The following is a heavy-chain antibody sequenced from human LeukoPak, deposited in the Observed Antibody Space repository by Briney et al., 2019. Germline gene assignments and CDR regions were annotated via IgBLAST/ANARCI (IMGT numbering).Heavy chain of an antibody. J-gene: IGHJ5*02. CDR3: ARVDCGGDCYSGRFDP. Sequence: SQTLSLTCAVSGGSISSGGYSWSWIRQPPGKGLEWIGYIYHSGSTYSNPSPKSRVTISVDRSKNQFSLKLSSVTAADTAVYYCARVDCGGDCYSGRFDPWGQGTLVTVSS. CDR2: IYHSGST. V-gene: IGHV4-30-2*01. D-gene: IGHD2-21*02. CDR1: GGSISSGGYS.